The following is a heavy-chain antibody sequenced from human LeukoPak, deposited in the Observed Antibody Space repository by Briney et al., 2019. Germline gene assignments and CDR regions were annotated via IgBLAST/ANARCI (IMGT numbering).Heavy chain of an antibody. D-gene: IGHD2-2*01. CDR3: ARGFIVVVPAAIGY. J-gene: IGHJ4*02. V-gene: IGHV1-2*02. Sequence: GASVKVSCKASGYTFTGYYMHWVRQAPGQGPEWMGWINPNSGGTNYAQKFQGRVTMTRDPSISTAYMELSRLRSDDTAVYYCARGFIVVVPAAIGYWGQGTLVTVSS. CDR2: INPNSGGT. CDR1: GYTFTGYY.